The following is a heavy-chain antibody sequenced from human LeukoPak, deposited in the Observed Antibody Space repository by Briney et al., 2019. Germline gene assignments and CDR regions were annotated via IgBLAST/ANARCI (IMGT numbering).Heavy chain of an antibody. Sequence: ASVKVSCKASGYTFTSYGISWVRQAPGQGLEWMGWISAYNGNTNYAQKLQGRVTMTTDTSTSTAYMELRSLRSDDTAVYYCARGAVLLWFGESNNWFDPWGQGTLVTVSS. CDR1: GYTFTSYG. CDR3: ARGAVLLWFGESNNWFDP. D-gene: IGHD3-10*01. V-gene: IGHV1-18*01. CDR2: ISAYNGNT. J-gene: IGHJ5*02.